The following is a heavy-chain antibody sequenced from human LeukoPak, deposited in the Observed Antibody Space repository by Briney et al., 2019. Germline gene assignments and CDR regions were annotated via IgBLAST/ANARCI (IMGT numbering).Heavy chain of an antibody. CDR1: GFTFSSYG. Sequence: TGGSLRLSCAASGFTFSSYGMHWVRQAPGKGLEWVAVISYDGSNKYYADSVKGRFTISRDNSKNTLYLQMNSLRAEDTAVYYCARGATSPNWFDPWGQGTLVTVSS. V-gene: IGHV3-30*03. D-gene: IGHD1-26*01. CDR3: ARGATSPNWFDP. CDR2: ISYDGSNK. J-gene: IGHJ5*02.